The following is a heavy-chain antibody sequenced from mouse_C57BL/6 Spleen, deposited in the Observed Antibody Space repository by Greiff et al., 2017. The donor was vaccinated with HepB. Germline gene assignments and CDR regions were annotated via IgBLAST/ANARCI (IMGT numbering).Heavy chain of an antibody. CDR3: APMVTTAWFAY. Sequence: QVQLQQSGPELVKPGASVKISCKASGYAFSSSWMNWVKQRPGKGLEWIGRIYPGDGDTNYNGKFKGKATLTADKSSSTAYMHLSSLTSDDSAVYFCAPMVTTAWFAYWGQGTLVTVSA. CDR1: GYAFSSSW. J-gene: IGHJ3*01. CDR2: IYPGDGDT. D-gene: IGHD2-2*01. V-gene: IGHV1-82*01.